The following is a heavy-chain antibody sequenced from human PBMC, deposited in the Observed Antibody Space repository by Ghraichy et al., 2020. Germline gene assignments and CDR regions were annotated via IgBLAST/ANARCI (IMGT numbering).Heavy chain of an antibody. CDR3: AREGKGGAFDI. CDR2: IYYSGST. V-gene: IGHV4-31*03. J-gene: IGHJ3*02. Sequence: SETLSLTCTVSGGSISSGGYYWSWIRQHPGKGLEWIGYIYYSGSTYYNPSLKSRVTISVDTSKNQFSLKLSSVTAADTAVYYCAREGKGGAFDIWGQGTMVTVSS. CDR1: GGSISSGGYY. D-gene: IGHD2-15*01.